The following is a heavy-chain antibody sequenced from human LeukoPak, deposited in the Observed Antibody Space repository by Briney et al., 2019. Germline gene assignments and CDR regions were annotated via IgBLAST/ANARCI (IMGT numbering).Heavy chain of an antibody. J-gene: IGHJ4*02. D-gene: IGHD3-22*01. Sequence: GASVKVSCKASGYTFISYGISWVRQAPGQGLEWMGWISAYNGNTNYAQKLQGRVTMTTDTSTSTAYMELRSLRSDDTAVYYCAREIYYYDSSGYYYAPTPYFDYWGQGTLVTVSS. CDR2: ISAYNGNT. V-gene: IGHV1-18*01. CDR1: GYTFISYG. CDR3: AREIYYYDSSGYYYAPTPYFDY.